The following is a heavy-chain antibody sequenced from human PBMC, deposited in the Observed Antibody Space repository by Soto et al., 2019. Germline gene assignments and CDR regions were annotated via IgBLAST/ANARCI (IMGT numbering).Heavy chain of an antibody. J-gene: IGHJ4*02. V-gene: IGHV2-5*01. Sequence: SGPTLVNPTQTLTLTCTFSGFSLSTSGLGVGWIRQPPGKALEWLALIYWTDDKRYSPSLKARLTITKDTSKNQVVLTMTNMDPVDTATYYCAHRPSGWYLFDYWGQGTLVTVSS. CDR1: GFSLSTSGLG. CDR3: AHRPSGWYLFDY. CDR2: IYWTDDK. D-gene: IGHD6-19*01.